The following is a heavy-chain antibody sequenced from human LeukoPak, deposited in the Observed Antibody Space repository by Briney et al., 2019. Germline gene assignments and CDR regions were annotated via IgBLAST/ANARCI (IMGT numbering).Heavy chain of an antibody. Sequence: GGSLRLSCAASGFTFSNYYMSWIRQAPGKGLEWVSYISSSGSTIYYADSVKGRFTISRDIAKNSLYLQMNSLRAEDTAVYYCARSSGYSHFDYWGQGTLVTVSS. CDR1: GFTFSNYY. J-gene: IGHJ4*02. CDR3: ARSSGYSHFDY. CDR2: ISSSGSTI. V-gene: IGHV3-11*01. D-gene: IGHD3-22*01.